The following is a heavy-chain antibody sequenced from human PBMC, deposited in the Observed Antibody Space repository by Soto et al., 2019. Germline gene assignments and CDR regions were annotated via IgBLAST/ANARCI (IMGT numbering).Heavy chain of an antibody. D-gene: IGHD6-13*01. Sequence: PSDTLSLTGAVYGGSISSGGYSRSWIRQPPGKGLEWIGYIYHSGSTYYNPSLKSRVTISVDRSKNQFSLKLSSVTAADTAVYYCARERGPAAAGRGSNWFDPWGQGTLVNVS. CDR1: GGSISSGGYS. V-gene: IGHV4-30-2*01. J-gene: IGHJ5*02. CDR3: ARERGPAAAGRGSNWFDP. CDR2: IYHSGST.